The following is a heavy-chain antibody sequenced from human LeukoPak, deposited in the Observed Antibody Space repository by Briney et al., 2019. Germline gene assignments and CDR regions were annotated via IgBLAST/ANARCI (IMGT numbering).Heavy chain of an antibody. CDR3: ARDQARYDILTGYYSDPAGNDY. Sequence: ASVKVSCKASGYTFTSYDINWVRQATGQGLEWMGWMNPNSGNTGYAQKFQGRVTMTRNTSISTAYMELSSLRSEDTAVYYCARDQARYDILTGYYSDPAGNDYWGQGTLVTVSS. V-gene: IGHV1-8*01. D-gene: IGHD3-9*01. J-gene: IGHJ4*02. CDR1: GYTFTSYD. CDR2: MNPNSGNT.